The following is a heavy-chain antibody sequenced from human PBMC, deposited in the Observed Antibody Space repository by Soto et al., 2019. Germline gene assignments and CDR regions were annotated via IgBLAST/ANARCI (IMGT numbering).Heavy chain of an antibody. J-gene: IGHJ5*02. D-gene: IGHD3-16*01. V-gene: IGHV4-4*07. CDR1: GGAITAYY. CDR3: ARDEYSDCTNWFDH. CDR2: VYSTGST. Sequence: SETLSLTCTVSGGAITAYYWSWIRQPVGEGLQWIGRVYSTGSTNYNPSLRSRVTMSVDTSQNQFFLRLSSVTAADTAVYYCARDEYSDCTNWFDHWGQGTLVTVSS.